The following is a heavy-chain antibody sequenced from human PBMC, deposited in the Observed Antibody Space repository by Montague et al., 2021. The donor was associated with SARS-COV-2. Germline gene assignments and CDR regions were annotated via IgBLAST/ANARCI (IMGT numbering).Heavy chain of an antibody. CDR1: GGSISSGGYY. CDR3: ARAVSITIFGVVGWFDP. D-gene: IGHD3-3*01. Sequence: TLSLTCTVSGGSISSGGYYWSWIRQRPGKGLEWIGYIYYSGSTYYNPSLKSRVTISVDTSKNQFSLKLSSVTAADTAVYYCARAVSITIFGVVGWFDPWGQGTLVTVSS. V-gene: IGHV4-31*03. CDR2: IYYSGST. J-gene: IGHJ5*02.